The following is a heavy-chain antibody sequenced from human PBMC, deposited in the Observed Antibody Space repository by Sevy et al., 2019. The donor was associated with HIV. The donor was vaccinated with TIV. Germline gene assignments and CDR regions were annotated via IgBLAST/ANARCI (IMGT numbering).Heavy chain of an antibody. J-gene: IGHJ4*02. V-gene: IGHV4-59*01. Sequence: SETLSLTCTVSGGSISSYYWSWIRQPPGKGLEWIGYIYYSGSTNYNPSLKSRVTISVDTSKNQFSLKLGSVTAADTAVYYCARALPRWFGGEFWFDYWGQGTLVTVSS. CDR2: IYYSGST. D-gene: IGHD3-10*01. CDR3: ARALPRWFGGEFWFDY. CDR1: GGSISSYY.